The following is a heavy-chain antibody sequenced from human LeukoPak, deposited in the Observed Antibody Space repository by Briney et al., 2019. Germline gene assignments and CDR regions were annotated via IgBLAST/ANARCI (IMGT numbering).Heavy chain of an antibody. V-gene: IGHV3-74*01. CDR3: ARDRETDILTGFYYYYGMDV. CDR1: GFTFSSYW. J-gene: IGHJ6*04. Sequence: GGSLRLSCAASGFTFSSYWMHWVRQAPGKGLVWVSRINSDGSSTSYADSVKGRFTISRDNAKNTLYVQMNSLRAEDTAVYYCARDRETDILTGFYYYYGMDVWGKGTTVTVSS. CDR2: INSDGSST. D-gene: IGHD3-9*01.